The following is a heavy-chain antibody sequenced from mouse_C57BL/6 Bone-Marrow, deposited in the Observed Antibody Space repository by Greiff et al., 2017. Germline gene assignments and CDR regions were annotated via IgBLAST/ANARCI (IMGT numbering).Heavy chain of an antibody. CDR2: IDPENGDT. D-gene: IGHD1-1*01. V-gene: IGHV14-4*01. CDR3: TRYYYGSTLYWYFDV. Sequence: VQLQQSGAELVRPGASVKLSCTASGFNIKDDYMHWVKQRPEQGLEWIGWIDPENGDTEYASKFPAKATIPEDTSSNTAYLQLSSLTSEDTAVYYCTRYYYGSTLYWYFDVWGTGTTVTVSS. CDR1: GFNIKDDY. J-gene: IGHJ1*03.